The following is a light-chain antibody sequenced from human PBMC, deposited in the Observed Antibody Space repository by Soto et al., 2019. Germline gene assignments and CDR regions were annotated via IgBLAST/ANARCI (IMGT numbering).Light chain of an antibody. CDR3: QQYNNWPRT. V-gene: IGKV3-15*01. CDR1: QRVSST. Sequence: EIVMTQSPATLSVSPGERATLSCRAIQRVSSTLAWYQHQPGQAPSLLIYGASTRATGIPARFSGSGSGTDVTLTISSLQDEDFAVYYCQQYNNWPRTFGQGTKVEIK. J-gene: IGKJ1*01. CDR2: GAS.